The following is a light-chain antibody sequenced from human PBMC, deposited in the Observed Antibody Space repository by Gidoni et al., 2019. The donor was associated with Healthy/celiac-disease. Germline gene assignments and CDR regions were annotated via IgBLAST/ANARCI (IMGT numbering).Light chain of an antibody. CDR2: DAS. Sequence: EIVFTQSPASLSLSPGESATLSCKASQSVSSYLTWYQQKPGQAPMLLIYDASNRATGIPARFSGSGSGTDFTLTISSLEPEDIAVYYCQQRGNWPLTFGGGTKVEIK. V-gene: IGKV3-11*01. CDR1: QSVSSY. J-gene: IGKJ4*01. CDR3: QQRGNWPLT.